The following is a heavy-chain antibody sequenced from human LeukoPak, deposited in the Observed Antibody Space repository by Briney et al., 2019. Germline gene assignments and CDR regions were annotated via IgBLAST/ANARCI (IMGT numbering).Heavy chain of an antibody. Sequence: VASLKVSCKASGGTFSSYAISWVRQAPGQGLEWMGRIIPILGIAYYAQKFQGRVTITADKSTSTAYMEMSSLRSEDTAVYYCAKDHTMVVVGALDYWGQGTLVTVSS. CDR3: AKDHTMVVVGALDY. CDR2: IIPILGIA. J-gene: IGHJ4*02. CDR1: GGTFSSYA. D-gene: IGHD3-22*01. V-gene: IGHV1-69*04.